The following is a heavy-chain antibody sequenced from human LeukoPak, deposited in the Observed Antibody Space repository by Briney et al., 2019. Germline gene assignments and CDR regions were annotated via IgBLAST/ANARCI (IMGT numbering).Heavy chain of an antibody. V-gene: IGHV4-30-4*01. Sequence: SQTLSLTCTVSGGSISSGDYYWSWIRQPPGKGLEWIGYIYYSGSTYYNPSLKSRVTISEDTSKNQFSLKLSSVTAADTAVYYCARGYCSGGSCYRYGMDVWGQGTTVTVSS. CDR3: ARGYCSGGSCYRYGMDV. D-gene: IGHD2-15*01. J-gene: IGHJ6*02. CDR2: IYYSGST. CDR1: GGSISSGDYY.